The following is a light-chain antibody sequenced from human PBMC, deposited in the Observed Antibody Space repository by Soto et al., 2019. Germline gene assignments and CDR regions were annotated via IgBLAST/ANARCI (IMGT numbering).Light chain of an antibody. J-gene: IGKJ3*01. CDR2: RAC. CDR3: QHYDSYSGT. V-gene: IGKV1-5*03. Sequence: DIPMTQSPSTLSASVGDRVTITCRASQSINSWLAWYQQKPGKAPRLLIYRACSLEGGVPSRFSGSGSGAEFTLTISSLQPDDFATYYCQHYDSYSGTFGPGTKVDIK. CDR1: QSINSW.